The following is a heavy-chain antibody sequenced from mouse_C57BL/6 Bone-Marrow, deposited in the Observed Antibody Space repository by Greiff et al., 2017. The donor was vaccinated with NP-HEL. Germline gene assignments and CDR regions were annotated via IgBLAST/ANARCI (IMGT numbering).Heavy chain of an antibody. CDR1: GYSFTDYN. Sequence: VQLQQSGPELVKPGASVKISCKASGYSFTDYNMNWVKQSNGKSLEWIGVINPNYGTTSYNQKFKGKATLTVDQSSSTAYMQLNSLTSEDSAVYYCARRRSTTVVATDYYAMDYWGQGTSVTVSS. J-gene: IGHJ4*01. CDR3: ARRRSTTVVATDYYAMDY. D-gene: IGHD1-1*01. CDR2: INPNYGTT. V-gene: IGHV1-39*01.